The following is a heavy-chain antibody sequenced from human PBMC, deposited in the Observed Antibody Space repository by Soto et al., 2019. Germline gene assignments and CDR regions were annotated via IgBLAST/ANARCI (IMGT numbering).Heavy chain of an antibody. D-gene: IGHD3-9*01. Sequence: QVQLVQSGAEVKKPGSSVKVSCKASGGTFINYAISWVRQAPGQGLEWMGGIIPIFGTTNYAQKCQCRVTITADESTSPADMELSSLRSEDTAVYYCARVVRYGSPSNFNGMDVWGQGTTITVS. CDR1: GGTFINYA. CDR3: ARVVRYGSPSNFNGMDV. J-gene: IGHJ6*02. CDR2: IIPIFGTT. V-gene: IGHV1-69*01.